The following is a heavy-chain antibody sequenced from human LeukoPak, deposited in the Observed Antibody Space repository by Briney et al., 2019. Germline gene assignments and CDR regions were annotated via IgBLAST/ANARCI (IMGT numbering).Heavy chain of an antibody. V-gene: IGHV4-61*01. CDR1: GASVSSDNYY. Sequence: SETLSLTCAVSGASVSSDNYYWRWIRQPPGKGLEWIGHIYYSGSTSYNPSLKSRVTISIDTSKNQFSLKLSSVTAADTAVYYCAREATSGYYAFYYWGQGTLVTVSS. CDR2: IYYSGST. D-gene: IGHD3-22*01. J-gene: IGHJ4*02. CDR3: AREATSGYYAFYY.